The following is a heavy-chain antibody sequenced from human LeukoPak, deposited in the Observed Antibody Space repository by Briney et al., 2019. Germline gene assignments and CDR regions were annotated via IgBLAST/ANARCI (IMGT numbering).Heavy chain of an antibody. CDR2: INPNSGGT. D-gene: IGHD3/OR15-3a*01. CDR3: AREDFRILTHYYYGMDV. J-gene: IGHJ6*02. CDR1: GYTFTGYY. V-gene: IGHV1-2*02. Sequence: ASVKVSCKASGYTFTGYYMHWVRQAPGQGLEWMGWINPNSGGTNYAQKFQGRVTMTRDTSISIAYMELSRLRSDDTAVYYCAREDFRILTHYYYGMDVWGQGTTVTVSS.